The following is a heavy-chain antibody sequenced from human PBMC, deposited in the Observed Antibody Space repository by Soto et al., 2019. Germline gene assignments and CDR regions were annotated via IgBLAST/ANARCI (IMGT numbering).Heavy chain of an antibody. V-gene: IGHV3-30*18. CDR3: AKETGPQGGFDY. CDR2: ISKDGSNK. J-gene: IGHJ4*02. CDR1: GFIFSNYA. D-gene: IGHD3-9*01. Sequence: GGSLRLSCAVSGFIFSNYAMHWVRQAPGKGLEWVAVISKDGSNKYYGDFVKGRFIISRDSSKNTLDLQMNSLREEDTAVYYCAKETGPQGGFDYWGQGALVTV.